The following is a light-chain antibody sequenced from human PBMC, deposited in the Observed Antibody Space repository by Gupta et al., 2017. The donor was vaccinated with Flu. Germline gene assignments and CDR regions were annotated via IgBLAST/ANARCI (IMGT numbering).Light chain of an antibody. J-gene: IGKJ1*01. V-gene: IGKV3-20*01. Sequence: EIVLTQSPGTLSLSPGERATLSCRASQSVSSSYLAWYQQTPGQAPRLLIYGASSRATGISDRFSGSGSGTDFTLTISILEPEDFAVYYCQQEGSSPRTFGQGTKVEIK. CDR2: GAS. CDR1: QSVSSSY. CDR3: QQEGSSPRT.